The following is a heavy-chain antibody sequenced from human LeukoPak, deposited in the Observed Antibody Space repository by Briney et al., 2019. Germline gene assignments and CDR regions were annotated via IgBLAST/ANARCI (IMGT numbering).Heavy chain of an antibody. CDR2: FSGSGGST. D-gene: IGHD6-13*01. CDR1: GFTFSSYA. J-gene: IGHJ4*02. CDR3: AKRHSSSWYF. Sequence: GGSLRLSCAASGFTFSSYAMSSVRHAPGKGLEWVSAFSGSGGSTYYADSVKGRFTISRDNSKNTLYLQMNSLRAEDTAVYYCAKRHSSSWYFWGQGTLVTVSS. V-gene: IGHV3-23*01.